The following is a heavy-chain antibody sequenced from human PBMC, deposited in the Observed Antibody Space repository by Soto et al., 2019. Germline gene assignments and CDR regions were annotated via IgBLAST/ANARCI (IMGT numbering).Heavy chain of an antibody. CDR2: ISGSGGST. J-gene: IGHJ4*02. V-gene: IGHV3-23*01. D-gene: IGHD7-27*01. CDR3: AKPNWGYGDCYC. Sequence: GGSLRLSCAASGFPFSCYAMSWVRQAPGKGLEWVSAISGSGGSTYYADTVKGRITISRDNSTNTLYLQMNSLRAEDTAVYYCAKPNWGYGDCYCWGQESLFTISS. CDR1: GFPFSCYA.